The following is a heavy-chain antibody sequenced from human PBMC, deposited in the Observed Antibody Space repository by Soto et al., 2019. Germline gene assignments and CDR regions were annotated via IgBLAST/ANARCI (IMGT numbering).Heavy chain of an antibody. J-gene: IGHJ4*02. CDR2: IDVGSANA. CDR1: GLTFSSSA. Sequence: QMQLVQSGPEVKKPGTSVKVSCKASGLTFSSSAVHWVRQARGHRLEWIGWIDVGSANANYAQMLQERVNISRDMSTSTAYMELSSLRPEDTAVYYCAADMVGYIYGLGTYWGQGTLVTVSS. D-gene: IGHD5-18*01. V-gene: IGHV1-58*01. CDR3: AADMVGYIYGLGTY.